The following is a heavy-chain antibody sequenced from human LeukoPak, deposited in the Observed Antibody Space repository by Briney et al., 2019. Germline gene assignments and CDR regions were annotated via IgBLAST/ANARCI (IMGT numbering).Heavy chain of an antibody. Sequence: GGSLRLSCAASGFTFSSYAMHWVRQAPGKGLEYVSAISSNGGSTYYANSVKGRFTISRDNSKDTLYLQMGSLRAEDMAVYYCARDVGPFDYWGQGTLVTVSS. V-gene: IGHV3-64*01. CDR3: ARDVGPFDY. J-gene: IGHJ4*02. CDR2: ISSNGGST. CDR1: GFTFSSYA. D-gene: IGHD1-26*01.